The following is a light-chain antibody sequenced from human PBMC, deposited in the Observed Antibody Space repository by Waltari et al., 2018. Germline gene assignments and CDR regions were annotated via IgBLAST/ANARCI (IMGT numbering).Light chain of an antibody. CDR3: QQDYTTPWT. CDR2: GVS. CDR1: QGINKE. Sequence: DIQMTQSPSSLSASVGDRVTVTCRASQGINKELSWYQQKPGKAPTLLIYGVSSLQTGVSSRFRGSGSGTDFTLTISSLQPEDVAIYYCQQDYTTPWTFGQGTKVEIK. V-gene: IGKV1-27*01. J-gene: IGKJ1*01.